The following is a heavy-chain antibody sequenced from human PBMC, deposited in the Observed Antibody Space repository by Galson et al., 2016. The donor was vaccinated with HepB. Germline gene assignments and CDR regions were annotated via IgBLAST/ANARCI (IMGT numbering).Heavy chain of an antibody. CDR3: AIGTIFGVVTSSLSWCDH. CDR2: ISGGGTII. CDR1: GFSFSEYY. D-gene: IGHD3-3*01. Sequence: SLRLSCAASGFSFSEYYMTWIRQAPGKGLEWLSYISGGGTIIHNADSVKGRFTISGDNAKNSLYLQINSLRAEDTAVYYCAIGTIFGVVTSSLSWCDHWGRGTLVTVSS. J-gene: IGHJ5*02. V-gene: IGHV3-11*01.